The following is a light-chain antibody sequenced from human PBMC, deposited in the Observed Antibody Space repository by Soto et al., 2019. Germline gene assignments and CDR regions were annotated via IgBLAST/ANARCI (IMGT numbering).Light chain of an antibody. Sequence: DIQMTQSPSTLSASLGDRVTITCRARQTISIFLKWYQHKPGKPPALLIYAASTLQSGVPARFSGSRSGTDFTLTISSLQPDDIATYYCQQNNKTPRTFGEGTKVDIK. CDR3: QQNNKTPRT. V-gene: IGKV1-39*01. CDR2: AAS. CDR1: QTISIF. J-gene: IGKJ4*02.